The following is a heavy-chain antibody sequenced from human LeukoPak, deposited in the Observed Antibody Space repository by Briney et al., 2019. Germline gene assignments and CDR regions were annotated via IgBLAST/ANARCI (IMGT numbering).Heavy chain of an antibody. D-gene: IGHD6-13*01. V-gene: IGHV4-59*01. CDR1: GGSISSYY. Sequence: SETLSLTCTVAGGSISSYYWSWIRQPPGEGLEWIGYIYYSGSTNYNPSLKSRVTISVDTSKNQFSLKLSSVTAADTAVYYCARHAAAYDYWGQGTLVTVSS. CDR2: IYYSGST. CDR3: ARHAAAYDY. J-gene: IGHJ4*02.